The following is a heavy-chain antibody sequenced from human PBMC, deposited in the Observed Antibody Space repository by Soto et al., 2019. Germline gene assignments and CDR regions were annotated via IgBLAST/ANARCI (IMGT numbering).Heavy chain of an antibody. CDR3: ARAPYGALFLPLTE. V-gene: IGHV3-23*01. J-gene: IGHJ4*02. CDR2: ISDSGGST. Sequence: PGGSLRLSCAASGFTFSSHAMSWVRQAPGTGPEWVSGISDSGGSTYYTDSVKGRFTISRDNSKSTLFLQMNSLRAEDTAVYYCARAPYGALFLPLTEWGQGTLVTVSS. CDR1: GFTFSSHA. D-gene: IGHD2-8*01.